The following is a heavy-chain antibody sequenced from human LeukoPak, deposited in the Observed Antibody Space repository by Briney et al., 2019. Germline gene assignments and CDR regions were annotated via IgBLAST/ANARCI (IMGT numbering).Heavy chain of an antibody. CDR1: GGSISSSSNY. CDR3: ARVEESYGDYVVSYFDY. Sequence: SETLSLTCTVSGGSISSSSNYWGWIRQPPGKALAWIGSIYYGGSTYYNPSLKSRVTISVDTSKNQFSLKLSSVTAADTAVYYCARVEESYGDYVVSYFDYWGQGTLVTVSS. CDR2: IYYGGST. D-gene: IGHD4-17*01. V-gene: IGHV4-39*07. J-gene: IGHJ4*02.